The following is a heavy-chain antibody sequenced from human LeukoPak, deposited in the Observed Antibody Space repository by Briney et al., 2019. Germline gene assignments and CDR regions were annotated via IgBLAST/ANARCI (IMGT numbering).Heavy chain of an antibody. Sequence: XPPXXXLEWIGEINHSGSTNYNPSLKSRVTISVDTSKNQFSLKLSSVTAADTAVYYCARGGYVGWFDPWGQGTLVTVSS. D-gene: IGHD1-1*01. V-gene: IGHV4-34*01. CDR3: ARGGYVGWFDP. CDR2: INHSGST. J-gene: IGHJ5*02.